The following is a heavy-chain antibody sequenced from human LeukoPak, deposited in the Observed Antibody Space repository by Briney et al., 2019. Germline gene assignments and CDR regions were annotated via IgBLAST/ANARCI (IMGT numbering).Heavy chain of an antibody. CDR1: GYTFTSYD. CDR3: ARLERGYSYRVDDY. D-gene: IGHD5-18*01. V-gene: IGHV1-8*01. J-gene: IGHJ4*02. CDR2: MNPNSGNT. Sequence: GASVKVSCKASGYTFTSYDINWVRQDTGQGLEWMGWMNPNSGNTGYAQKFQGRVTMTRNTSISTAYMELSSLRSEDTAVYYCARLERGYSYRVDDYWGQGTLVTVSS.